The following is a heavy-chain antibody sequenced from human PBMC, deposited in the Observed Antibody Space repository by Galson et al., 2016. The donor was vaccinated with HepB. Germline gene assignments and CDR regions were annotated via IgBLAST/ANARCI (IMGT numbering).Heavy chain of an antibody. CDR1: GFTVSGNY. V-gene: IGHV3-53*01. CDR3: ARALWGQSCSSTSCVTWGLDY. Sequence: SLRLSCAASGFTVSGNYLTWVRQAPGRAPECVSIIYSGGGTYYADSVKGRFTISRDSSKNTMYLQMNSLRVEDTAVYYCARALWGQSCSSTSCVTWGLDYWGPGTLVTVSS. D-gene: IGHD2-2*01. J-gene: IGHJ4*02. CDR2: IYSGGGT.